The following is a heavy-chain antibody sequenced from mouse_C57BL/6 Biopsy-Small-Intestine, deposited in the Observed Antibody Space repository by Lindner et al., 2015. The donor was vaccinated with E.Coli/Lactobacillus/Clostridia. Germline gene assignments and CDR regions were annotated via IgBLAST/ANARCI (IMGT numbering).Heavy chain of an antibody. J-gene: IGHJ2*01. V-gene: IGHV1-42*01. CDR2: INPSTGGT. CDR1: GYSFTGNY. CDR3: ARREVYYFDY. Sequence: VQLQESGPELVKSGASVKISCKASGYSFTGNYMNWVKQSPEKSLEWIGEINPSTGGTTYNQKFRAKATLTVDKSSSTAYMQFKNLTSEDSAVYYCARREVYYFDYWGQGTTLTVSS.